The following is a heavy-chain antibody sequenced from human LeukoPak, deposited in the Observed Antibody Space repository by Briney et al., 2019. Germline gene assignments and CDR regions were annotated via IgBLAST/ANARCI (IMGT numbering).Heavy chain of an antibody. Sequence: SETLSLTXTVSGGSISSYYWSWIRQPPGKGLEWIGYIYYSGSTNYNPSLKSRVTISVDTSKNQFSLKLSSVTAADTAVYYCARLGPGGDYVLDYWGQGTLVTVSS. CDR1: GGSISSYY. J-gene: IGHJ4*02. D-gene: IGHD4-17*01. CDR3: ARLGPGGDYVLDY. V-gene: IGHV4-59*01. CDR2: IYYSGST.